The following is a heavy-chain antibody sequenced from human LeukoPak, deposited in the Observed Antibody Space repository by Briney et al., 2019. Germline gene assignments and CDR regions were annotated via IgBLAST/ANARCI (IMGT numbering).Heavy chain of an antibody. CDR2: IYYSGST. V-gene: IGHV4-30-4*01. D-gene: IGHD2-2*01. Sequence: PSETLSLTCTVSGGSISSGDCYWSWIRQPPGKGLEWIGYIYYSGSTYYNPSLKSRVTISVDTSKNQFSLKLSSVTAADTAVYYCAREWRMKRYQLKNHIDYWGQGTLVTVSS. J-gene: IGHJ4*02. CDR3: AREWRMKRYQLKNHIDY. CDR1: GGSISSGDCY.